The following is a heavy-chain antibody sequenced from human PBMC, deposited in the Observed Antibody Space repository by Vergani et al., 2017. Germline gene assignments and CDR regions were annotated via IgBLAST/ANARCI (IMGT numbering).Heavy chain of an antibody. CDR1: GFTFSSYA. V-gene: IGHV3-30-3*01. Sequence: QVQLVESGGGVVQPGRSLRLSGAASGFTFSSYAMHWVRQAPGKGLEWVAVISYDGSNKYYADSVKGRFTISRDNSKNTLYLQMNSLRAEDTAVYYCAREKLQPGTLYGMDVWGQGTTVTVSS. CDR3: AREKLQPGTLYGMDV. J-gene: IGHJ6*02. CDR2: ISYDGSNK.